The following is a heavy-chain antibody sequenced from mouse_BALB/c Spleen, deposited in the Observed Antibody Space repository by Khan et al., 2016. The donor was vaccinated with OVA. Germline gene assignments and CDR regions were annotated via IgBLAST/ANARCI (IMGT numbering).Heavy chain of an antibody. CDR2: IWAGGST. CDR3: ARSKYRARY. Sequence: QVQLQQSGPGLVAPSQSLSITCTVYGYSLTRYGVHWVRQPPGKGLEWLGLIWAGGSTNYNWALMSRLSISIDNSKSLVFLIMNRLQTDDTALYYCARSKYRARYWGQGTTLTVSS. V-gene: IGHV2-9*02. D-gene: IGHD3-3*01. CDR1: GYSLTRYG. J-gene: IGHJ2*01.